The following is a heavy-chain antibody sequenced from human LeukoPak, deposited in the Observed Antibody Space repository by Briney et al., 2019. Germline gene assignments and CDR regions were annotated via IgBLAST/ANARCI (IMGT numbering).Heavy chain of an antibody. D-gene: IGHD3/OR15-3a*01. V-gene: IGHV4-59*02. CDR2: IHYSGRT. CDR3: ARYFCPGDNCLHFDY. CDR1: GDSVTTYY. Sequence: SETLSLTCTVSGDSVTTYYWGWIRQPPGKGLEWIGYIHYSGRTNSNPSLESRVTISVDMSKNQFSLKMSSVTAADTAMYYCARYFCPGDNCLHFDYWGQETLVTVSS. J-gene: IGHJ4*02.